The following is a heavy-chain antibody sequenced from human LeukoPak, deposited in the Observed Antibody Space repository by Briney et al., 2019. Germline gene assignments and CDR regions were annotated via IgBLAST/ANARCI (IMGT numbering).Heavy chain of an antibody. J-gene: IGHJ3*02. CDR3: ARGRDHDFDI. V-gene: IGHV3-48*01. CDR2: SSASSSDV. CDR1: GLASSSSA. Sequence: PGGSLRLSCAASGLASSSSAMNWVRQTPGKGLEWLSYSSASSSDVYYADSVKGRSTISRDNAKSSLYLQMNSLTAEDTAIYFCARGRDHDFDIWGQGTRVTVSS.